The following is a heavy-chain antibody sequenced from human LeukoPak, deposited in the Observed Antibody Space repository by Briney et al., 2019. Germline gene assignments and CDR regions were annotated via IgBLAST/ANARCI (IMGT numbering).Heavy chain of an antibody. V-gene: IGHV4-39*07. Sequence: PSETLSLTCTVSGGSISTSIYFWGWIRQPPGKGLEYVGSISYTGSAYYNPSLKSRVTISIDTSKNQFSLKLSSVTAADTAVLYCARFHRDTDPYYYDTTGYYFDSWGQGTLVTVSS. CDR3: ARFHRDTDPYYYDTTGYYFDS. CDR1: GGSISTSIYF. CDR2: ISYTGSA. J-gene: IGHJ4*02. D-gene: IGHD3-22*01.